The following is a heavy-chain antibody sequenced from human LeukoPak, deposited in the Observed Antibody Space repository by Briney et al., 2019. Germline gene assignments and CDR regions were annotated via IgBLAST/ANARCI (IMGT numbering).Heavy chain of an antibody. CDR2: VSYSGTT. J-gene: IGHJ5*02. Sequence: SETLSLTCTVSGGSISSSTYYWGWVRQPPGKGLEWIGSVSYSGTTYYNTSLRSRVTISIDTSRNQFSLKVTSVTAADTAVYYCARETPAVRNNCFDPWGQGTLVTASS. V-gene: IGHV4-39*02. CDR1: GGSISSSTYY. CDR3: ARETPAVRNNCFDP. D-gene: IGHD2-2*01.